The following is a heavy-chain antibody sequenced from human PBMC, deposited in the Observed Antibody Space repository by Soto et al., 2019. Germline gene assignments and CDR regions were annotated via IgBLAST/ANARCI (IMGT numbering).Heavy chain of an antibody. J-gene: IGHJ6*03. D-gene: IGHD3-10*01. CDR3: ASLGGSGSYYKSYSVRNYMDV. Sequence: GASVKVSCKASGGTFSSYTISWVRQAPGQGLEWMGRIIPILGIANYAQRFQGRVTITADKSTSTAYMELSSLRSEDTAVYSCASLGGSGSYYKSYSVRNYMDVWGKGTTVTVSS. V-gene: IGHV1-69*02. CDR1: GGTFSSYT. CDR2: IIPILGIA.